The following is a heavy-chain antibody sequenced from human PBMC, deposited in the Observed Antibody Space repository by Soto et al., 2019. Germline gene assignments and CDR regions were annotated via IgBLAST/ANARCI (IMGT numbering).Heavy chain of an antibody. CDR1: GGSISSYY. J-gene: IGHJ6*03. CDR3: AREESYYDFWSGYPAV. Sequence: PSETLSLTCTVSGGSISSYYWSWIRQPPGKGLEWIGYIYYSGSTNYNPSLKSRVTISVDTSKNQFSLKLSSVTAADTAVYYCAREESYYDFWSGYPAVWGKGTTVTVS. D-gene: IGHD3-3*01. V-gene: IGHV4-59*01. CDR2: IYYSGST.